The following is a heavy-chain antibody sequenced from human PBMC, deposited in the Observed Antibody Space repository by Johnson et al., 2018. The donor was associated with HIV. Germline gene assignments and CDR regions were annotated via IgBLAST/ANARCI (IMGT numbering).Heavy chain of an antibody. CDR2: IYSGGST. J-gene: IGHJ3*02. V-gene: IGHV3-66*01. CDR3: AREGGYSGYEGVGHTNDAFDI. CDR1: GFTFSSYP. D-gene: IGHD5-12*01. Sequence: MLLVESGGGVVQPGRSLRLSCAASGFTFSSYPMHWVRQAPGKGLEWVSVIYSGGSTYYADSVQGRFTISRDNSKNTLYLQMNSRRAEDTAVYYCAREGGYSGYEGVGHTNDAFDIWGQGTMVTVSS.